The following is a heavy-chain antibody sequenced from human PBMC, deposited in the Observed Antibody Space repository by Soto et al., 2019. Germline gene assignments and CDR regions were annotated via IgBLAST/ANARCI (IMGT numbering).Heavy chain of an antibody. V-gene: IGHV3-30*03. D-gene: IGHD5-12*01. J-gene: IGHJ6*02. Sequence: GGSLRLSCAASGFTFNIYGMHWVRQAPDKGLEWVALISYDGSNQYYADSVKGRFTISRDNSKNTLFLQMNSLRAEDTAVYYCASGRVDIVATIPGAYYYYGMDVWGQGTTVTVSS. CDR2: ISYDGSNQ. CDR1: GFTFNIYG. CDR3: ASGRVDIVATIPGAYYYYGMDV.